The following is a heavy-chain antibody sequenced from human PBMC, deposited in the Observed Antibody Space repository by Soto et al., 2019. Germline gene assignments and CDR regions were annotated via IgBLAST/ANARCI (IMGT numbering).Heavy chain of an antibody. D-gene: IGHD1-1*01. CDR3: ARADWNHLPDY. Sequence: QLQLQESGSRLVRPSQTLSLTCAVSGGSLSSDGYSWNWIRQPPGKGLEWIGYIYQSGSTSYNPSLKGRVSISIDMSKKQFSLRLTSVTAADAAVYYCARADWNHLPDYWGQGTLISVSS. CDR2: IYQSGST. CDR1: GGSLSSDGYS. V-gene: IGHV4-30-2*01. J-gene: IGHJ4*02.